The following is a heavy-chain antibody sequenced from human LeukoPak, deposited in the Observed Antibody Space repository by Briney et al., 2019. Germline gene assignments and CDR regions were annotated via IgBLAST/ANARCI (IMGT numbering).Heavy chain of an antibody. D-gene: IGHD2-2*01. CDR1: GGSISSYY. CDR3: ARDGGYCSSTSCPNYYYYGMDV. J-gene: IGHJ6*04. V-gene: IGHV4-59*01. Sequence: SEALSLTCTVSGGSISSYYWSWIRQPPGKGLEWIGYIYYSGSTNYNPSLKSRVTISVDTSKNQFSLKLSSVTAADTAVYYCARDGGYCSSTSCPNYYYYGMDVWGEGTTVTVSS. CDR2: IYYSGST.